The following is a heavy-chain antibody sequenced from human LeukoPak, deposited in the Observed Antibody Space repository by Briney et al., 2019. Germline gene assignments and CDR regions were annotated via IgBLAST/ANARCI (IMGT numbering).Heavy chain of an antibody. CDR2: IYTSGST. J-gene: IGHJ5*02. D-gene: IGHD3-10*01. Sequence: PSQTLSLTCTVSGGSISSGSYYWSWIRQPAGKGLEWIGRIYTSGSTNYNPSLKSRVTISVDTSKNQFSLELSSVTAADTAVYYCASSYYYGSGSYYSGSDWFDPWGQGTLVTVSS. CDR1: GGSISSGSYY. CDR3: ASSYYYGSGSYYSGSDWFDP. V-gene: IGHV4-61*02.